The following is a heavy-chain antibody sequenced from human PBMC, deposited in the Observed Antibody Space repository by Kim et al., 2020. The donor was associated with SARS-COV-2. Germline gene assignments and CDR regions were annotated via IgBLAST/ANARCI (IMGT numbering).Heavy chain of an antibody. D-gene: IGHD2-2*01. V-gene: IGHV3-9*01. CDR2: INWNGGSL. CDR3: VKDGLYEESLSSFLGWFES. J-gene: IGHJ5*01. CDR1: GFTFNDYA. Sequence: GGSLRLSCAASGFTFNDYAMHWVRQVPGKGPEWVAGINWNGGSLGYADFVKGRFSISRDNAKKSLLLQMNRLRPEDTAFYYCVKDGLYEESLSSFLGWFESWGQGVQVIVSS.